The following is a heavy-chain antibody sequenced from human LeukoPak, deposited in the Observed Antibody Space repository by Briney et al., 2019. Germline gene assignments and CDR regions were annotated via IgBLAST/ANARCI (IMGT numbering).Heavy chain of an antibody. J-gene: IGHJ4*02. Sequence: PGGSLRLSCAASGFTFSSYAMSWVRQAPGKGLEWVSAISGSGGSTYYADSVKGRFTISRDNSKNTLYLQMNSLRAEDTAVYYCAKAGDSSGYTEAFCDYWGQGTLVTVSS. CDR3: AKAGDSSGYTEAFCDY. CDR2: ISGSGGST. V-gene: IGHV3-23*01. CDR1: GFTFSSYA. D-gene: IGHD3-22*01.